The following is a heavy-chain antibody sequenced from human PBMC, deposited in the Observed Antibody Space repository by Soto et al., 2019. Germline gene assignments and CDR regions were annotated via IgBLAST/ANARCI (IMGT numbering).Heavy chain of an antibody. Sequence: ASVKVSCKASGYTFTGYYMHWVRQAPGQGLEWMGWINPNSGGTNYAQKFQGWVTMTRDTSISTAYMELSRLRSDDTAVYYGARLSLWQQMVLGYYGRDVWGQETTLTVSS. CDR1: GYTFTGYY. CDR3: ARLSLWQQMVLGYYGRDV. V-gene: IGHV1-2*04. CDR2: INPNSGGT. J-gene: IGHJ6*02. D-gene: IGHD6-13*01.